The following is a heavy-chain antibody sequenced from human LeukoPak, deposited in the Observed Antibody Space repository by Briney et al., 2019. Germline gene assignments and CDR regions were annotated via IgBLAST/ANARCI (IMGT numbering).Heavy chain of an antibody. CDR2: ISAYNGNT. Sequence: ASVKVSCKASGYTFTSYGISWVRQAPGQGLEWMGWISAYNGNTNYAQKLQGRVTMTTDTSTSTAYMELRSLRSDDTAVYYRARDRIYDSSGYPSPDAFDIWGQGTMVTVSS. V-gene: IGHV1-18*01. D-gene: IGHD3-22*01. CDR3: ARDRIYDSSGYPSPDAFDI. J-gene: IGHJ3*02. CDR1: GYTFTSYG.